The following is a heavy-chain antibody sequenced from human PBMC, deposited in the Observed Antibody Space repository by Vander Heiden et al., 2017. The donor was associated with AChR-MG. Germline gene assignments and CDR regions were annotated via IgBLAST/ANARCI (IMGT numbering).Heavy chain of an antibody. CDR2: ISGSGGST. Sequence: EVQLLESGGGLVQPGGSLRLTCSAYGFPFSIYAMRGGRQAPGKGLEWVSAISGSGGSTYYADAVKGRFTISRDNSKNTLYLQMNSLRAEDTAVYDCAKQAVAGLTFDYWGQGTLVTVSS. D-gene: IGHD6-19*01. V-gene: IGHV3-23*01. CDR3: AKQAVAGLTFDY. CDR1: GFPFSIYA. J-gene: IGHJ4*02.